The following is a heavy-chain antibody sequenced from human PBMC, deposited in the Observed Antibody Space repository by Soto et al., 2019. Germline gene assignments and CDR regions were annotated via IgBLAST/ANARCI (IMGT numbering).Heavy chain of an antibody. D-gene: IGHD1-26*01. CDR3: AKRLDSGSHVGLGN. J-gene: IGHJ4*02. CDR2: ISYDGSSE. V-gene: IGHV3-30*18. Sequence: QVQLVESGGGVVQPGRSLRLSCAASGFIFSNYGMHWVRQAPGKGLEWVAFISYDGSSEHYADSVKGRFTVSKDNSKNTLFLVVNSLRAEDTAVYYCAKRLDSGSHVGLGNWGQGTLVTVSS. CDR1: GFIFSNYG.